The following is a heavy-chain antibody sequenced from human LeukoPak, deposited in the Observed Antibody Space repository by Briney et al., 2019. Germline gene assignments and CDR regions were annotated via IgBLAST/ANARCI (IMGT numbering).Heavy chain of an antibody. CDR3: ARVVRGVIITPGDY. CDR1: GYTFTSYG. Sequence: ASVKVSCKASGYTFTSYGISWVRQAPGRGLEWMGWISAYNGNTNYAQKLQGRVTMTTDTSTSTAYMELRSLRSDDTAVYYCARVVRGVIITPGDYWGQGTLVTVSS. V-gene: IGHV1-18*01. CDR2: ISAYNGNT. J-gene: IGHJ4*02. D-gene: IGHD3-10*01.